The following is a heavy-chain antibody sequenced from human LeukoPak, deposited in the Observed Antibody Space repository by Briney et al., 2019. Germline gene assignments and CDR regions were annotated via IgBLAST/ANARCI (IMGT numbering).Heavy chain of an antibody. CDR3: AQGNYDILTGYPPSWFDP. D-gene: IGHD3-9*01. Sequence: NPSETLSLTCTVSGGSISSGSYYWSWIRQPAGKGLEWIGRIYTSGSTNYNPSPKSRVTISVDTSKNQFSLKLSSVTAADTAVYYCAQGNYDILTGYPPSWFDPWGQGTLVTVSS. J-gene: IGHJ5*02. CDR1: GGSISSGSYY. CDR2: IYTSGST. V-gene: IGHV4-61*02.